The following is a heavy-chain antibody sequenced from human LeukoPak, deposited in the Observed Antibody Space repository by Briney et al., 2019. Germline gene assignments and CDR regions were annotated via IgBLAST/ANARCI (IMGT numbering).Heavy chain of an antibody. D-gene: IGHD3-10*01. CDR2: ISGSGGST. J-gene: IGHJ5*02. Sequence: GGSLRLSCAASGFTFSSYAMSWVRQAPGKGLEWVPAISGSGGSTYYADSVKGRFTISRDNSKNTLYLQMNSLRAEDTAVYYCAKAGRSSGTNWFDPWGQGTLVTVSS. CDR3: AKAGRSSGTNWFDP. V-gene: IGHV3-23*01. CDR1: GFTFSSYA.